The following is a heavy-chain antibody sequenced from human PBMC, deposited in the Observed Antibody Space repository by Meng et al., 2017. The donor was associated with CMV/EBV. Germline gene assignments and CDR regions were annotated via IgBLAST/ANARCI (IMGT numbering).Heavy chain of an antibody. D-gene: IGHD2-2*01. CDR2: IYYSGST. J-gene: IGHJ4*02. V-gene: IGHV4-30-4*08. Sequence: HVQRQDTGPRLVKPSQTLSLTCTVSGGSISSGDYYWSWIRQPPGKGLEWIGYIYYSGSTYYNPSLKSRVTISVDTSKNQFSLKLSSVTAADTAVYYCARVGRTSCYDYWGQGTLVTVSS. CDR1: GGSISSGDYY. CDR3: ARVGRTSCYDY.